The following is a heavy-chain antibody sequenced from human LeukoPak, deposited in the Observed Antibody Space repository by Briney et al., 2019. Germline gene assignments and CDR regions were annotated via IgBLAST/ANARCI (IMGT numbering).Heavy chain of an antibody. V-gene: IGHV3-53*01. D-gene: IGHD6-19*01. CDR2: IYSGGNT. J-gene: IGHJ4*02. CDR1: DFTVSSNY. Sequence: GGSLRLSCAASDFTVSSNYMSWVRQAPGKGLEWVSIIYSGGNTFYADSVKGRFTISRDDSKNTLYLQMNSLRVEDTAVYYCVTQTWLAYFDYWGQGALVTVSS. CDR3: VTQTWLAYFDY.